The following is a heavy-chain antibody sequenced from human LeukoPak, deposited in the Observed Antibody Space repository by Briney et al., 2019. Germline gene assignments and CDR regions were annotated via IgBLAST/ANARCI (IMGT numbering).Heavy chain of an antibody. CDR3: ARDSDTFGALDY. V-gene: IGHV3-30*19. Sequence: GGSLRLSCAASGFTFSSYAMHWVRQAPGKGLEWVAVISFDGSKDYFADSVKGRFTMSRDNSKNTMYLHMNSLRLEDTAVYYCARDSDTFGALDYWGQGTLVTVSS. CDR1: GFTFSSYA. CDR2: ISFDGSKD. D-gene: IGHD3-10*01. J-gene: IGHJ4*02.